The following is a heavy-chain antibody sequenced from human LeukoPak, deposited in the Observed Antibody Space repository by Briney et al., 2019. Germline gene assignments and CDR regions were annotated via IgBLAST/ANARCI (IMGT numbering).Heavy chain of an antibody. Sequence: PSETLSLTCTVSGGSISSSSYYWGWIRQPPGKGLEWIGSIYYSGSTYYNPSLKSRVTISVDTSKNQFSLKLSSVTAADTAVYYCARHVGSGWPYFDYWGQGTLVTVSS. J-gene: IGHJ4*02. V-gene: IGHV4-39*01. CDR3: ARHVGSGWPYFDY. CDR2: IYYSGST. CDR1: GGSISSSSYY. D-gene: IGHD6-19*01.